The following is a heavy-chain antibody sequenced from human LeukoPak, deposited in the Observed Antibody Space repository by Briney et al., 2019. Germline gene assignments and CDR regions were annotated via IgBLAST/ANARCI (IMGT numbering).Heavy chain of an antibody. Sequence: PGGSLRLSCAASGFTYSSYAMSWVRQAPGKGLEWVSAISGSGGSTYYADSVKGRFTISRDNSKNTLYLQMNSLRAEDTAVYYCARDKQNVLLWFGESSPEAFDIWGQGTMVTVS. J-gene: IGHJ3*02. CDR3: ARDKQNVLLWFGESSPEAFDI. CDR2: ISGSGGST. V-gene: IGHV3-23*01. CDR1: GFTYSSYA. D-gene: IGHD3-10*01.